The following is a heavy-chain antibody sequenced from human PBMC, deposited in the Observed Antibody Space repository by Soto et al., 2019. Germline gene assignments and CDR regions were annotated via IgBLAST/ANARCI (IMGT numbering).Heavy chain of an antibody. CDR1: GFTFSSHT. J-gene: IGHJ4*02. CDR3: AREYNYDSSGIGFDS. Sequence: GGSLRLSCAASGFTFSSHTMHWVRQAPGKGLEWLSLMSHDGNIKFYADSVKGRFTISRDNSKNTLYLQMTNLRPEDTAVYYCAREYNYDSSGIGFDSWGQGTLVTVSS. D-gene: IGHD3-22*01. CDR2: MSHDGNIK. V-gene: IGHV3-30-3*01.